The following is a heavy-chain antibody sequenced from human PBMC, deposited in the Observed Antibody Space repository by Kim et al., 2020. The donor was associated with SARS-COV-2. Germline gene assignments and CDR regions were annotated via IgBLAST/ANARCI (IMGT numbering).Heavy chain of an antibody. Sequence: SVKVSCKASGGTFSSYAINWVRQAPGQGLEWMGGIIPIFGTANYAQKFQGRVTITADKSTSTAYMELSSLRSEDTAVYYCARVDAEGMDVWGQGTTVTVSS. D-gene: IGHD2-2*01. CDR1: GGTFSSYA. V-gene: IGHV1-69*06. J-gene: IGHJ6*02. CDR2: IIPIFGTA. CDR3: ARVDAEGMDV.